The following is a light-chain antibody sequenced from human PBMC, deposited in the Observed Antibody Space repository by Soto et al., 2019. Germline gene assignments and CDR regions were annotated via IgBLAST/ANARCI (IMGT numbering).Light chain of an antibody. CDR2: TAS. Sequence: HLTQSPSPLSESVGHRLTITYQASQGISSYLAWYQQKPGKDPKLLIYTASTLQSGVTSRFGGSGSGTDYTLNISSLQPEDLATYYCQQFSNYTITFGQGTRLEIK. J-gene: IGKJ5*01. V-gene: IGKV1-9*01. CDR3: QQFSNYTIT. CDR1: QGISSY.